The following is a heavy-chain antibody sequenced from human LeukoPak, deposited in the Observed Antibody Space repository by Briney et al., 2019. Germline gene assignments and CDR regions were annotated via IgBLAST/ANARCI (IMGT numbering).Heavy chain of an antibody. Sequence: SETLSLTCAVYGGSFSGCYWSWIRQPPGKGLEWIGEINHSGSTNYNPSLKSRVTISVDTSKNQFSLKLSSVTAADTAVYYCARVGSITMVRGVLDYWGQGTLVTVSS. V-gene: IGHV4-34*01. J-gene: IGHJ4*02. CDR3: ARVGSITMVRGVLDY. CDR1: GGSFSGCY. CDR2: INHSGST. D-gene: IGHD3-10*01.